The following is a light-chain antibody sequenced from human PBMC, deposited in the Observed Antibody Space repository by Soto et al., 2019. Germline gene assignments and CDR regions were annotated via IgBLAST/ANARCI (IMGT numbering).Light chain of an antibody. V-gene: IGKV3-11*01. CDR3: QQRSNWPPEVT. CDR1: QSVSSS. J-gene: IGKJ3*01. Sequence: EIVLTQSPDTLSLSPGERATLSCRASQSVSSSLAWYQQIPGQAPRLLIYDASNRATGIPARLSGSGSGTDFTLTISSLEPEDFAVYYGQQRSNWPPEVTFGPGTKVDIK. CDR2: DAS.